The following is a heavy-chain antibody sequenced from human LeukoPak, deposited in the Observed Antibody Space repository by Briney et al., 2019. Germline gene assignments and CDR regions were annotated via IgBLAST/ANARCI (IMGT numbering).Heavy chain of an antibody. CDR1: GGSISSYY. J-gene: IGHJ4*02. D-gene: IGHD6-13*01. CDR2: INHSGST. Sequence: SETLSLTCTVSGGSISSYYWSWIRQPPGKGLEWIGEINHSGSTNYNPSLKSRVTISVDTSKNQFSLKLSSVTAADTAVYYCARGRLDYSSSWYSWYYFDYWGQGTLVTVSS. CDR3: ARGRLDYSSSWYSWYYFDY. V-gene: IGHV4-34*01.